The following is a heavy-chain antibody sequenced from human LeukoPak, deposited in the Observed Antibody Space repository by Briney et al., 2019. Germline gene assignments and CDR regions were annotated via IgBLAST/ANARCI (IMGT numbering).Heavy chain of an antibody. V-gene: IGHV3-33*06. CDR2: IWYDGSKI. Sequence: PGRSLRLSCAASGFTFSSYGMHWVRQAPGKGLEGVAVIWYDGSKIYYADSVKGRFTISRDNSKNTLYLQMNSLRAEDTAVYYCAKSRGRFSSSWTAFDSWGQGTLVTVSS. CDR3: AKSRGRFSSSWTAFDS. CDR1: GFTFSSYG. D-gene: IGHD6-6*01. J-gene: IGHJ4*02.